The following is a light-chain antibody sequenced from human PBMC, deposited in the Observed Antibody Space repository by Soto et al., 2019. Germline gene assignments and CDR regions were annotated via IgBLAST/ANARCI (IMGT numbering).Light chain of an antibody. CDR2: EGS. CDR3: CSYAGSSTPVV. J-gene: IGLJ2*01. Sequence: QSALTQPASVSGSPGQSITISCTGTSSDVGSYNLVSWYQQHPGKAPKLMIYEGSKRPSGVSNRFSGSKSGNTASLTISGLHADDEADYYSCSYAGSSTPVVFVGGTKLTLL. CDR1: SSDVGSYNL. V-gene: IGLV2-23*01.